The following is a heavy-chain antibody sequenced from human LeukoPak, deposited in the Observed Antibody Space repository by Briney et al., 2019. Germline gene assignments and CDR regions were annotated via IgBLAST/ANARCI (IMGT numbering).Heavy chain of an antibody. D-gene: IGHD2-8*01. J-gene: IGHJ3*02. CDR1: GGTFSSYA. CDR3: ARREVCARHDAFDI. CDR2: IIPIFGTA. Sequence: GASVKVSCKASGGTFSSYAISWVRQAPGQGLEWMGRIIPIFGTANYAQKFQGRVTITTDESTSTAYMELSSLRSEDTAVYYCARREVCARHDAFDIWGQGTMVTVSS. V-gene: IGHV1-69*05.